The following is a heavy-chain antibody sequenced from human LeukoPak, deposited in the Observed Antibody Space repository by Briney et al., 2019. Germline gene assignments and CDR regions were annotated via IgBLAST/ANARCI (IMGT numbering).Heavy chain of an antibody. V-gene: IGHV1-2*02. CDR1: GYTFTGYY. J-gene: IGHJ3*02. CDR3: AKRRGGWYYDAFDI. D-gene: IGHD6-19*01. Sequence: ASVKVSCKASGYTFTGYYMHWVRQAPGQGLEWMGWINPNSGDTNSAQKFQGRVTMTRDKSISTAYLQWGGLKASGTAMYYCAKRRGGWYYDAFDIWGQGTMVTVSS. CDR2: INPNSGDT.